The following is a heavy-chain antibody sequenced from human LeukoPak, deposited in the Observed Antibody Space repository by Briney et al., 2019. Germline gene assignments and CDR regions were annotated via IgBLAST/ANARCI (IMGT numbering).Heavy chain of an antibody. CDR2: INPNSGVT. Sequence: ASVKVSCKTSGYTFIGNYMHWVRQAPGQGFEWMGWINPNSGVTDYAQKFQGRVTMTRDTSISTAYMELRGLRSDDTALYYCARDSTPLDYWGQGTLATVSS. CDR3: ARDSTPLDY. J-gene: IGHJ4*02. V-gene: IGHV1-2*02. CDR1: GYTFIGNY.